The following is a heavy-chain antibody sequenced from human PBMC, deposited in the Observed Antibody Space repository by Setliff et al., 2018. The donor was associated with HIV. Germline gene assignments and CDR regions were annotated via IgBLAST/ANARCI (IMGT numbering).Heavy chain of an antibody. CDR2: IYYSGST. Sequence: TSETLSLTCTVSGGSISSSSYYWGWFCQHPGKGLEWIGSIYYSGSTYYNPSLKSRVTITVDPSKNQFSLKLISVTAADTAVYYCARQANNNGEYRSGWYARNWFDPWGQGTLVTVSS. CDR1: GGSISSSSYY. V-gene: IGHV4-39*01. D-gene: IGHD6-19*01. CDR3: ARQANNNGEYRSGWYARNWFDP. J-gene: IGHJ5*02.